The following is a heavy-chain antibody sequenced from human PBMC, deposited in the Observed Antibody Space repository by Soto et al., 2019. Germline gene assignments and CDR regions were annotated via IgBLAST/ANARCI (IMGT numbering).Heavy chain of an antibody. V-gene: IGHV1-8*01. CDR1: GYTFTSYD. CDR3: ARVHTSYYDFWSGYSWFDP. J-gene: IGHJ5*02. D-gene: IGHD3-3*01. CDR2: MNPNSGNT. Sequence: GASVKVCCKASGYTFTSYDSKWVRQATGQGLEWMGWMNPNSGNTGYAQKFQGRVTMTRNTSISTAYMELSSLRSEDTAVYYCARVHTSYYDFWSGYSWFDPWGQGTLVTVSS.